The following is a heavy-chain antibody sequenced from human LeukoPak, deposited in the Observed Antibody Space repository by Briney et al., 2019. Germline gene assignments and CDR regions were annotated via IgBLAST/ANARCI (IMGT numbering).Heavy chain of an antibody. CDR1: GLTFTSYW. V-gene: IGHV3-7*01. Sequence: GGSLRLSCAASGLTFTSYWMDWVRQAPGKGLEWVANINQDGSQKYYVDSVKGRFTISIDNAENSLYLQMNSLRAEDTAVYYCSGSLNSWGQGTLVTVSS. CDR3: SGSLNS. J-gene: IGHJ4*02. CDR2: INQDGSQK.